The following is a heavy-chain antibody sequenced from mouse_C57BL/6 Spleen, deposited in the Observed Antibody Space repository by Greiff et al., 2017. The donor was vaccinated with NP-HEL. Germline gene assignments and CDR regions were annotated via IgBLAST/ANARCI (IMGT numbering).Heavy chain of an antibody. CDR3: ARTPIYYDYDGWYFDV. V-gene: IGHV3-6*01. CDR2: ISYDGSN. D-gene: IGHD2-4*01. J-gene: IGHJ1*03. CDR1: GYSITSGYY. Sequence: VQLQQSGPGLVKPSQSLSLTCSVTGYSITSGYYWNWIRQFPGNKLEWMGYISYDGSNNYNPSLKNRISITRDTSKNQFFLKLNSVTTEDTATYYCARTPIYYDYDGWYFDVWGTGTTVTVSS.